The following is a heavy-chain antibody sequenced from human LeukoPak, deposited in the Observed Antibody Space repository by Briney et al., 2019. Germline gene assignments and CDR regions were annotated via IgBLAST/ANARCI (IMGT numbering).Heavy chain of an antibody. CDR3: ATIGGSCYECRRNPDYYGMDV. D-gene: IGHD2-15*01. V-gene: IGHV1-2*02. J-gene: IGHJ6*02. CDR2: INPNSGGT. CDR1: GYTFTGYY. Sequence: ASVKVSCKASGYTFTGYYMHWVRQAPGQGLEWMGWINPNSGGTNYAQKFQGRVTMTRDTSISTAYMELSRLRSDDTAVYYCATIGGSCYECRRNPDYYGMDVWGQGTTVTVSS.